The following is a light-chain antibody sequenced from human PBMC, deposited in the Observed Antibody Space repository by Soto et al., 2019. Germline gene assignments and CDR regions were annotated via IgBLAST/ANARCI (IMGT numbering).Light chain of an antibody. Sequence: QSVLTQPPSASGSPGQSVTISCTGTSSDVGGYKYVSWYQRHPGKAPKLIIYEVSRRPPGVPDRFSGSKSGNSASLTVSGLHAEDEADYYCSSCAGSNNLIFGGGTQLTVL. V-gene: IGLV2-8*01. CDR2: EVS. CDR3: SSCAGSNNLI. CDR1: SSDVGGYKY. J-gene: IGLJ2*01.